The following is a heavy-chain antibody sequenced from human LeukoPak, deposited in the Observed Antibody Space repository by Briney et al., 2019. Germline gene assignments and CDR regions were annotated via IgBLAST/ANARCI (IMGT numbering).Heavy chain of an antibody. CDR3: ARTPYSPLWTFDY. V-gene: IGHV3-33*05. D-gene: IGHD6-13*01. CDR1: GFTFSSYG. Sequence: GGSLRLSCAASGFTFSSYGMHWVRQAPGKGLEWVAVISYDGSNKYYADSVKGRFTISRDNSKNTLYLQMNSLRAEDTAVYYCARTPYSPLWTFDYWGQGTLVTVSS. J-gene: IGHJ4*02. CDR2: ISYDGSNK.